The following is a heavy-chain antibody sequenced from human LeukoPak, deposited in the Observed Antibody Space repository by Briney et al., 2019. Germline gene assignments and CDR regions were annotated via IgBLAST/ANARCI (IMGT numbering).Heavy chain of an antibody. CDR2: IIPIFGTA. CDR1: GGTFSSYA. Sequence: ASVKVSCKASGGTFSSYAISWVRQAPGQGLEWMGGIIPIFGTANYAQKFQGGVTITADESTSTAYMELSSLRSEDTAVYYCASKTGIAEENYYYYGMDVWGQGTTVTVSS. V-gene: IGHV1-69*13. D-gene: IGHD6-13*01. J-gene: IGHJ6*02. CDR3: ASKTGIAEENYYYYGMDV.